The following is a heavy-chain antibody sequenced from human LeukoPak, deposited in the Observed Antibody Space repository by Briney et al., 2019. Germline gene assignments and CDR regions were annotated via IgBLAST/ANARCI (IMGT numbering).Heavy chain of an antibody. Sequence: SETLSLTCAVYGGSFSGDYWSWRRQPPGKGLXXXXXINNSGSRNYNPSLKSQVSISVEASKNQFSLKLSSVTAADTAVYYCARAGYNWNRARPLDYWGQGTLVTVSS. CDR3: ARAGYNWNRARPLDY. CDR2: INNSGSR. CDR1: GGSFSGDY. J-gene: IGHJ4*02. V-gene: IGHV4-34*01. D-gene: IGHD1-1*01.